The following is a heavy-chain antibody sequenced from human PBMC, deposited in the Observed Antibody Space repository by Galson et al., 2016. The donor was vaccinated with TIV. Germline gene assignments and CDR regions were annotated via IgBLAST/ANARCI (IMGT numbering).Heavy chain of an antibody. J-gene: IGHJ6*02. CDR2: IIPIFGTS. CDR1: GGTFSRFA. Sequence: VKVSCKASGGTFSRFAISCVRQAPGQGLEWMGSIIPIFGTSKYAQKFQGRVTITADKSTSTAYMEHSSLRSEDTAAYYCASESVTVEYGMDYWGQGTTVTVS. CDR3: ASESVTVEYGMDY. V-gene: IGHV1-69*13. D-gene: IGHD2/OR15-2a*01.